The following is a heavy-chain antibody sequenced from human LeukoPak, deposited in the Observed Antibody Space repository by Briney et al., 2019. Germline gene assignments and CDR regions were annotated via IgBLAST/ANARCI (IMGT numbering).Heavy chain of an antibody. D-gene: IGHD3-22*01. CDR2: INHSGST. J-gene: IGHJ4*02. V-gene: IGHV4-34*01. CDR3: ARGLRQVTMIVVVSPYFDY. Sequence: AETLSLTCAVYGGSFSGYCWSWIRQPPGKGLEWIGEINHSGSTNYNPSLKSRVTISVDTSKNQFSLKLSSVTAADTAVYYCARGLRQVTMIVVVSPYFDYWGQGTLVTVSS. CDR1: GGSFSGYC.